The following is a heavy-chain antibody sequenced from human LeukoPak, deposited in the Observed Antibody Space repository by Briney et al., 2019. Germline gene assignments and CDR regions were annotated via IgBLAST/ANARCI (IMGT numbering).Heavy chain of an antibody. Sequence: KPSETLSLTCAVYGGSFSGYYWSWIRQPPGKGLEWIGEINHSGSTNYNPSLKSRVTISVDTSKNQFSLKLSSVTAADTAVYYCARGFKRAFDIWGQGTMVTVSS. CDR3: ARGFKRAFDI. V-gene: IGHV4-34*01. J-gene: IGHJ3*02. CDR2: INHSGST. D-gene: IGHD5-24*01. CDR1: GGSFSGYY.